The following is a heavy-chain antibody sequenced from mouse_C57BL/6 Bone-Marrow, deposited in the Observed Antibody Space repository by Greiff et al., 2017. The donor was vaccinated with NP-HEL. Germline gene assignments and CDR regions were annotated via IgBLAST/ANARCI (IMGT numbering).Heavy chain of an antibody. CDR3: ARHDRPLAMDY. CDR1: GFSFTSYG. V-gene: IGHV2-6-1*01. J-gene: IGHJ4*01. Sequence: QVQLQQSGPGLVAPSQSLSITCTVSGFSFTSYGVHWVRQPPGKGLELLVVIWSDGSTTYNSALNSRLSISKDNSKSQVFLKMNSLQTDDTAMYYCARHDRPLAMDYWGQGTSVTVSS. CDR2: IWSDGST.